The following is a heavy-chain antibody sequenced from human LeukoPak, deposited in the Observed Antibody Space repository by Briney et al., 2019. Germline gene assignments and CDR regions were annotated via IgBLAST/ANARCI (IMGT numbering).Heavy chain of an antibody. CDR2: IKEDGSEK. Sequence: PVGSLRLSCAASGVTSCSYWMSSVRQAPGKGLEWGANIKEDGSEKYYVDSVKGRFTISRDNAKNSLYVQMNSLRAEDTAVYYCARYQADYYYYMDVWGKGTTVTVSS. CDR1: GVTSCSYW. J-gene: IGHJ6*03. D-gene: IGHD6-19*01. V-gene: IGHV3-7*01. CDR3: ARYQADYYYYMDV.